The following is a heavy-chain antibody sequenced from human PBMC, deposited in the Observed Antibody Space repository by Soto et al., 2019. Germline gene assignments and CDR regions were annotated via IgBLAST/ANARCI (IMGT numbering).Heavy chain of an antibody. V-gene: IGHV1-3*01. CDR1: GYTFTSYA. CDR2: INAGNGNT. J-gene: IGHJ4*02. CDR3: ARGSGLTYFDY. D-gene: IGHD3-10*01. Sequence: QVQLVQSGAEVKKPGASVKVSCKASGYTFTSYAMHWVRQAPGQRLEWMGWINAGNGNTKYSQKFQGRVTITRDTSASTAYMELSSLRSEDTAVYYCARGSGLTYFDYWGQGTLVAVSS.